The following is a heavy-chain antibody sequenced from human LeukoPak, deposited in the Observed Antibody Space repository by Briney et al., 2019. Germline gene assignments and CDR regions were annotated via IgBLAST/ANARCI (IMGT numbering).Heavy chain of an antibody. CDR1: GGSISGTYY. CDR3: ASYVDTAAAADY. J-gene: IGHJ4*02. D-gene: IGHD5-18*01. CDR2: IYYSGST. V-gene: IGHV4-39*01. Sequence: PSETLSLTCTVSGGSISGTYYWSWIRQPPGKGLEWIGSIYYSGSTYYNPSLKSRVTISVDTSKNQFSLKLSSVTAADTAVYYCASYVDTAAAADYWGQGTLVTVSS.